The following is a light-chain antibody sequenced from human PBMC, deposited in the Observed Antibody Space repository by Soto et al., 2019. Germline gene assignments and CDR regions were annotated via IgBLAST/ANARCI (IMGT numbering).Light chain of an antibody. CDR1: QSVSIN. CDR2: GAS. Sequence: EIVMTQSPVTLSVSPGERATLSCRASQSVSINLAWYQQKPGQAPRLLIYGASSRATGIPDRFSGSGSGTDFTLTISRLEPEDFAVYYCQQYGSSPWTFGQGTKVDIK. J-gene: IGKJ1*01. CDR3: QQYGSSPWT. V-gene: IGKV3-20*01.